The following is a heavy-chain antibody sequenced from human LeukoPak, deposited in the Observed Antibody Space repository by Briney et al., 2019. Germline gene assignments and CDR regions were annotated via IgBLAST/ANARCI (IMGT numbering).Heavy chain of an antibody. CDR2: FDPEDGET. CDR1: GHTLTELS. J-gene: IGHJ4*02. V-gene: IGHV1-24*01. D-gene: IGHD3-22*01. CDR3: AKVSLVSVYFNTANFDY. Sequence: ASVKVSCKVSGHTLTELSMHWVRQAPGKGREWRGGFDPEDGETIYAQKFQGRVTMTEDTSTDTAYMELSSLRAEDTAVYYCAKVSLVSVYFNTANFDYWGQGTLVTVSS.